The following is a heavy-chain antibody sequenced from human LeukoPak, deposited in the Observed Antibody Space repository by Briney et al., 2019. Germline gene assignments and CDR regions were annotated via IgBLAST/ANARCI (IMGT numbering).Heavy chain of an antibody. CDR3: ARRGTVTTERFDY. V-gene: IGHV4-39*01. CDR1: GASISSSSYY. D-gene: IGHD4-11*01. J-gene: IGHJ4*02. CDR2: IYYNGDT. Sequence: PSETLSLTCIVSGASISSSSYYWGWIRQPPGKGLEWIGNIYYNGDTYYNTSLRSRVTISVDTSKNRFSLKLSSVTAADTAVYYCARRGTVTTERFDYWGQGTLVTVSS.